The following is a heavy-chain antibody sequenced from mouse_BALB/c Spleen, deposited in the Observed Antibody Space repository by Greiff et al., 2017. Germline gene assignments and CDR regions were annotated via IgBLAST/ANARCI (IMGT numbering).Heavy chain of an antibody. J-gene: IGHJ2*01. Sequence: EVNVVESGGGLVQPGGSLRLSCATSGFTFTDYCMSWVRQPPGKALEWLGFIRNKANGYTTEYSASVKGRFTISRDNSQSILYLQMNTLRAEDSATYYCARGDGYYWGQGTTLTVSS. V-gene: IGHV7-3*02. D-gene: IGHD2-3*01. CDR1: GFTFTDYC. CDR2: IRNKANGYTT. CDR3: ARGDGYY.